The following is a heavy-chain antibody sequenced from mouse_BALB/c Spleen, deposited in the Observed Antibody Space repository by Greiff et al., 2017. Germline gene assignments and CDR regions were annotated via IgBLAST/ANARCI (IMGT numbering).Heavy chain of an antibody. CDR1: GFTFSDYY. CDR3: ASLYDGPAWFAY. D-gene: IGHD2-3*01. Sequence: DVKLVESGGGLVKPGGSLKLSCAASGFTFSDYYMYWVRQTPEKRLEWVATISDGGSYTYYPDSVKGRFTISRDNAKNNLYLQMSSLKSEDTAMYYCASLYDGPAWFAYWGQGTLVTVSA. CDR2: ISDGGSYT. V-gene: IGHV5-4*02. J-gene: IGHJ3*01.